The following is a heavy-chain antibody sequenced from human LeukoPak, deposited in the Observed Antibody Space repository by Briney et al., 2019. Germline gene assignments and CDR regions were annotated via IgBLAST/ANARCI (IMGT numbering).Heavy chain of an antibody. CDR1: GGSISSSNW. CDR3: TRAASSGPLFTYHMDV. Sequence: MASGTLSLTCAVSGGSISSSNWWSWVRQPPGKGLEWIGEIYHSGSTNYNPSLKSRVTISVDKSKNQFSLKLTSVTAADTAVYYCTRAASSGPLFTYHMDVWGKGTTVTVSS. CDR2: IYHSGST. J-gene: IGHJ6*03. D-gene: IGHD3-22*01. V-gene: IGHV4-4*02.